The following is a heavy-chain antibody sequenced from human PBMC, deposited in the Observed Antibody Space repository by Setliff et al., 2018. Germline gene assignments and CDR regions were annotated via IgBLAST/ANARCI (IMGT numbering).Heavy chain of an antibody. CDR3: ATTTLGRYCSGGNCYFGY. D-gene: IGHD2-15*01. CDR2: VYSTGTT. CDR1: GGSMRSHY. V-gene: IGHV4-59*11. J-gene: IGHJ4*02. Sequence: SETLSLTCNVSGGSMRSHYWNWIRQPPGKGPEWIGYVYSTGTTTYNPLLKSRATMAVDTSKNQFSLKLTSVTAADTAVYYCATTTLGRYCSGGNCYFGYWGQGTQVTVSS.